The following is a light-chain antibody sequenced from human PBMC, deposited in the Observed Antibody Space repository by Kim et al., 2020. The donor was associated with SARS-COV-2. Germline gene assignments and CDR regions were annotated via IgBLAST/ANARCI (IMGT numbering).Light chain of an antibody. Sequence: AIRMTQSPASHSASVGDRVTITCRASEDISTYVAWYQQKPGKAPNLLIYSASTLQNGVPSRFSGSGSGTDFTLTIRSLQSEDFATYYCQQYYESVTFGQGTRLEI. CDR1: EDISTY. V-gene: IGKV1-8*01. CDR2: SAS. J-gene: IGKJ5*01. CDR3: QQYYESVT.